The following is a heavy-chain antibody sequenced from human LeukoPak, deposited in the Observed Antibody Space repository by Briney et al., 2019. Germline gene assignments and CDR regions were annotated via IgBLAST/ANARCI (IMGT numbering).Heavy chain of an antibody. CDR1: GGSISSSSYY. Sequence: PSETLSLTCTVSGGSISSSSYYWGWIRQPPGKGLEWIGSVYYSASTYYNPSLKSRVTISVDTSKNQFSLKLSSVTAADTAVYYCARQHPYGSSWYLFDYWGQGTLVTASS. D-gene: IGHD6-13*01. J-gene: IGHJ4*02. CDR2: VYYSAST. CDR3: ARQHPYGSSWYLFDY. V-gene: IGHV4-39*01.